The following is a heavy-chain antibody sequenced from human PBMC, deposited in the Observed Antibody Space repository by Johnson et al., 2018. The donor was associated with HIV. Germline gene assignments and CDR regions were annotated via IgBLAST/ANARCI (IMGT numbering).Heavy chain of an antibody. Sequence: QVQLVESGGGLVKPGGSLRLSCAASGFTVSSNYMSWVRQAPGKGLEWVAVISYDGSNKYYADSVKGRFTISRDNSKNTLYLQMNSLRAEDTAVYYCARVKWEPWGCAFDIWGQGTMVTVSS. V-gene: IGHV3-30-3*01. J-gene: IGHJ3*02. CDR2: ISYDGSNK. CDR3: ARVKWEPWGCAFDI. CDR1: GFTVSSNY. D-gene: IGHD1-26*01.